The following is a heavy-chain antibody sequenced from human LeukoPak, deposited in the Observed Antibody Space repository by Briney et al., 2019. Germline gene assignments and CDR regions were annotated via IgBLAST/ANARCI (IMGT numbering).Heavy chain of an antibody. CDR2: IIPIFGTA. CDR3: ARGLTGTTSGALDI. J-gene: IGHJ3*02. Sequence: ASVKVSCKASGGTFSSYAISWVRQAPGQGLEWMGGIIPIFGTANYAQKFQGRVTITADESTSTAYMELSSLRSEDTAVYYCARGLTGTTSGALDIWGQGTMVTVSS. D-gene: IGHD1-7*01. V-gene: IGHV1-69*01. CDR1: GGTFSSYA.